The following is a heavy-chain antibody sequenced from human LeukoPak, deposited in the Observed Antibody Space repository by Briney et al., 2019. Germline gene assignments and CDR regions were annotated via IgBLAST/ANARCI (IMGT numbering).Heavy chain of an antibody. CDR1: GFIFSSYW. CDR2: INGDGSST. D-gene: IGHD5-12*01. J-gene: IGHJ4*02. V-gene: IGHV3-74*01. Sequence: GGSLRLSCAASGFIFSSYWMHWVRQAPGKGLVWVSRINGDGSSTSYADFLKGRVTISRDNAKNSLYLQMNSLRAEDTAIYYCVGGSGYWGQGTLVTVSS. CDR3: VGGSGY.